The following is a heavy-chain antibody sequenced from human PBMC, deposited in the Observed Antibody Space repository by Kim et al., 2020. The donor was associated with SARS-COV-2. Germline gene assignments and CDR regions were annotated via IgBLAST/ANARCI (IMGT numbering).Heavy chain of an antibody. CDR2: ISGSGGST. Sequence: GGSLRLSCAASGFTFSSYAMSWVRLAPGKGLEWVSAISGSGGSTYYADSVKGRFTISRDNSKNTLYLQMNSLRAEDTAVYYCAKAASNIVVVTAKGGFDYWGQGTLVTVSS. J-gene: IGHJ4*02. V-gene: IGHV3-23*01. D-gene: IGHD2-21*02. CDR1: GFTFSSYA. CDR3: AKAASNIVVVTAKGGFDY.